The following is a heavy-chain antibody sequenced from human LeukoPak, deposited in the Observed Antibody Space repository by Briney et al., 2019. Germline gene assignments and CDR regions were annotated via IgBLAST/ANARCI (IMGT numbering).Heavy chain of an antibody. CDR3: ARGNDYGGPHY. Sequence: GGSLRLSCAVSGFTFSSYWMHWVRQAPGKGLVWVSRIDRDGSRINYADSVKGRFTISRDNGKNTLFLQMNSLRAEDAAVYYCARGNDYGGPHYWGQGTLVTVSS. CDR1: GFTFSSYW. V-gene: IGHV3-74*01. D-gene: IGHD5-12*01. J-gene: IGHJ4*02. CDR2: IDRDGSRI.